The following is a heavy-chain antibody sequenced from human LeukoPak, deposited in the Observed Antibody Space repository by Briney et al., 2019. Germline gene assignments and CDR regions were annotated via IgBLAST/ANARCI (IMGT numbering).Heavy chain of an antibody. Sequence: GGSLRLSCAASGFTFSSYDMHWVRQATGKGLEGVSAIGTAGDPYYPGSVKGRCTISRENAKNSLYLQMNSLRAGDTAVYYCARGHGSGSSYYFDYWGQGTLVTVSS. CDR1: GFTFSSYD. D-gene: IGHD3-10*01. V-gene: IGHV3-13*05. J-gene: IGHJ4*02. CDR2: IGTAGDP. CDR3: ARGHGSGSSYYFDY.